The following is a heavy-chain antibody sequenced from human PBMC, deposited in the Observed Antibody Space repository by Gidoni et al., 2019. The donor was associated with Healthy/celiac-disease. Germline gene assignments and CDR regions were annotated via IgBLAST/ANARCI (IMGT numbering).Heavy chain of an antibody. CDR2: IIGSGGST. CDR3: AKLSPYGDSSGDDAFDI. J-gene: IGHJ3*02. D-gene: IGHD3-22*01. Sequence: EVQLLESGGGLVQPGGSLRLSCAASGFTFSSYAMSWVRQAPGKGLAWVSAIIGSGGSTYYADSVKGRFTISRDNSKNTLYLQMNSLRAEDTAVYYCAKLSPYGDSSGDDAFDIWGQGTMVTVSS. V-gene: IGHV3-23*01. CDR1: GFTFSSYA.